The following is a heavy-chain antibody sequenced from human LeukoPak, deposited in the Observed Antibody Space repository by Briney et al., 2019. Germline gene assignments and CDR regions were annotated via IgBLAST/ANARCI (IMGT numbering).Heavy chain of an antibody. CDR1: GFTFSSYW. CDR2: IKQDGSEK. J-gene: IGHJ4*02. V-gene: IGHV3-7*04. D-gene: IGHD6-19*01. Sequence: GGSLRLSCAASGFTFSSYWMSWVRQAPGKGLEWVANIKQDGSEKYYVDSVKGRFTISRDNAKNSLYLQMNSLRAEDTAVYYCARGIAVAYGGDFDYWGQGALVTVSS. CDR3: ARGIAVAYGGDFDY.